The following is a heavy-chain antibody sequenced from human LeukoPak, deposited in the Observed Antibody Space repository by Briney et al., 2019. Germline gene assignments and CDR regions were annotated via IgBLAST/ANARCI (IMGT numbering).Heavy chain of an antibody. D-gene: IGHD3-10*01. CDR1: GYTFTSYG. Sequence: ASVKVSCKASGYTFTSYGISWVRQAPGQGLEWMGWISAYNGNTNYAQKLQGRVTMTTDTSTSTAYMELRSLRSDDTAVYYCARDIRVRTGQDGNWFDPWGQGTLVTVSS. V-gene: IGHV1-18*01. J-gene: IGHJ5*02. CDR3: ARDIRVRTGQDGNWFDP. CDR2: ISAYNGNT.